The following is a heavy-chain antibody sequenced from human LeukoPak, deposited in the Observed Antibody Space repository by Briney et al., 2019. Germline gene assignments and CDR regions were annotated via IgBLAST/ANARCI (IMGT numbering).Heavy chain of an antibody. CDR1: GFTVSSNY. D-gene: IGHD3-10*01. Sequence: GGSLRLSCAASGFTVSSNYMSWVRQAPGKGLEWVSVIYSGGSRYYADSVKGRFTISRDNSKNTLYLQMNSLRAEDTAVYYCARAGLLWFGELLLDYWGQGTLVTVSS. V-gene: IGHV3-66*01. CDR3: ARAGLLWFGELLLDY. CDR2: IYSGGSR. J-gene: IGHJ4*02.